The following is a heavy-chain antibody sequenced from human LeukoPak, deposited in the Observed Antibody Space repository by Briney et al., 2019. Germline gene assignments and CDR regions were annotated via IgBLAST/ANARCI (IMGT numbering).Heavy chain of an antibody. V-gene: IGHV6-1*01. D-gene: IGHD4-17*01. CDR2: TYYRSKWYN. CDR1: GDSVSSNSAA. CDR3: AAGDYGDYVGAFDI. J-gene: IGHJ3*02. Sequence: SQTLSLTSALSGDSVSSNSAAWNWIRQSPSRGLEWLGRTYYRSKWYNDYAVSVKSRITINPDTSKNHFTLQLNSVTPEYTAVYYCAAGDYGDYVGAFDIWGQGTMVTVSS.